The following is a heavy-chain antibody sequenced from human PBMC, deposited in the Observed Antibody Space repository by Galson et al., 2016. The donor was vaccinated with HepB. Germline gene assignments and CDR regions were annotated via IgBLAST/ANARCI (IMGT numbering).Heavy chain of an antibody. CDR1: GDSVYNNGAA. D-gene: IGHD3-10*01. Sequence: CAISGDSVYNNGAAWVWIRQSPSRGLKWLGRTFYRSTWENHYAGSVKNRITISPDTSRNQFSLHLNSVTPEDTAVYYCARAVMLGRGMDVWGQGTTVTVSS. V-gene: IGHV6-1*01. CDR2: TFYRSTWEN. CDR3: ARAVMLGRGMDV. J-gene: IGHJ6*02.